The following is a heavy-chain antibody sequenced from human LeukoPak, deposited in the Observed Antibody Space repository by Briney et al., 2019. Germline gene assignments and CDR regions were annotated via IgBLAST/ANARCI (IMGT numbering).Heavy chain of an antibody. D-gene: IGHD5-12*01. V-gene: IGHV4-59*01. Sequence: SETPSLTCTVSGGSISNYYWSWIRQPPGKGLEWIGYVFSSGNSKYNPSPESRVTISVDTSKNHVYLKLTALTAADTAVYFSARGHGGYGGGFEYWGQGTLVTVSS. CDR3: ARGHGGYGGGFEY. CDR1: GGSISNYY. CDR2: VFSSGNS. J-gene: IGHJ4*02.